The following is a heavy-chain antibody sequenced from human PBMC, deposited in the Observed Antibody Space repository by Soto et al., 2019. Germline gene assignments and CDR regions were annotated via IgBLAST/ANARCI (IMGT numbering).Heavy chain of an antibody. V-gene: IGHV1-18*01. J-gene: IGHJ4*02. CDR1: AYTSTLYG. CDR2: IRAHNGET. CDR3: ATALCTSGWFDY. Sequence: QVHLVQSGAEVKRPGASVKVSCKASAYTSTLYGITWVRQAPGQGLEWMGWIRAHNGETKFGRKFQDRVTMTTDPSSRTVFMDVRTLTSDDTAGYYCATALCTSGWFDYWGQGTLVTVPS. D-gene: IGHD6-19*01.